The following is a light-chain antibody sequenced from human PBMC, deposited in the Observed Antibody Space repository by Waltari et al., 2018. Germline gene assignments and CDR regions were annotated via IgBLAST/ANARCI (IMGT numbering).Light chain of an antibody. CDR1: SSDVGGYDA. J-gene: IGLJ2*01. Sequence: HSALTQPPSASGSPGQSVTISCTGSSSDVGGYDAVSWYQQYPGRPPRLLIYEFHKRPSGVPDRFSASKSGDTASLTVSGLRAEDEAHYYCTSYTPIPTFVLFGGGTKLTVL. CDR2: EFH. V-gene: IGLV2-8*01. CDR3: TSYTPIPTFVL.